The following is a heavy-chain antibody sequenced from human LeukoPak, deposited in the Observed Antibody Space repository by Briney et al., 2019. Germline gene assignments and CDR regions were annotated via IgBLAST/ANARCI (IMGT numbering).Heavy chain of an antibody. J-gene: IGHJ4*02. CDR3: AKDPIPYSSGLYYFDY. Sequence: GRSLLLSCAASGFTFSSYGMHWVRQAPGKGLEWVAVISYDGSNKYYADSVKGRFTISRDNSKNTLYLQMNSLRAEDTAVYYCAKDPIPYSSGLYYFDYWGQGTLVTVSS. V-gene: IGHV3-30*18. D-gene: IGHD6-19*01. CDR1: GFTFSSYG. CDR2: ISYDGSNK.